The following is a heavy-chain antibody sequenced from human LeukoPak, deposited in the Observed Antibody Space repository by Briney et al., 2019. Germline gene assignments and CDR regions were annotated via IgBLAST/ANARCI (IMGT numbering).Heavy chain of an antibody. CDR1: GGTFSSYA. V-gene: IGHV1-69*05. J-gene: IGHJ4*02. CDR3: ASMPARGGYDPFDY. Sequence: SVKVSCKASGGTFSSYAISWVRQAPGQGLEWMGGIIPIFGTANYAQKFQGRVTITTDESTSTAYMELSSLRSEDTAVYYCASMPARGGYDPFDYWGQGTLVTVSS. D-gene: IGHD5-12*01. CDR2: IIPIFGTA.